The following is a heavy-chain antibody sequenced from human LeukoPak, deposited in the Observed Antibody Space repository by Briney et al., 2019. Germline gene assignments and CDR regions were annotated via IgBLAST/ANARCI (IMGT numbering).Heavy chain of an antibody. V-gene: IGHV4-59*01. J-gene: IGHJ1*01. CDR1: DDSISDYY. Sequence: PSETLSLTCTVSDDSISDYYRWWLRQPPGKGLEWIGYIHNSGTSTYNLSLKSRVTISADTSKNQFSLKLNSMTTADTAVYYCTRGPGWLIDHWGQGSLVTVSS. CDR3: TRGPGWLIDH. CDR2: IHNSGTS. D-gene: IGHD3-16*01.